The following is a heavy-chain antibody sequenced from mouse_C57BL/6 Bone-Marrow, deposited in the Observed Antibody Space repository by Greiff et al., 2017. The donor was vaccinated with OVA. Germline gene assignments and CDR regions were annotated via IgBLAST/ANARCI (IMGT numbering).Heavy chain of an antibody. CDR1: GYTFTSYW. CDR2: IHPNSGST. CDR3: AREGWLLLTFAC. Sequence: QVQLQQPGAELVKPGASVKLSCKASGYTFTSYWMHWVKQRPGQGLEWIGMIHPNSGSTNYNEKFKSKATLTVDKSSSTAYMQLSSLTSEDSAVYYCAREGWLLLTFACWGQGTLVTVSA. J-gene: IGHJ3*01. V-gene: IGHV1-64*01. D-gene: IGHD2-3*01.